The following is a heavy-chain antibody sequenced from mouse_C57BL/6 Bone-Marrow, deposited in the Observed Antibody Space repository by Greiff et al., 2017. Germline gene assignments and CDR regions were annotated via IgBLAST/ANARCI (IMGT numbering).Heavy chain of an antibody. J-gene: IGHJ2*01. V-gene: IGHV14-1*01. D-gene: IGHD1-3*01. CDR3: TTEWYFDY. Sequence: EVQLQQSGAELVRPGASVKLSCTASGFTINDYYMHWVKQRPEQGLEWIGGIDPEDGDTEYTPKFKGKATMTADTSSNTAYLQLSSLTSEDTAVYYCTTEWYFDYWGQGTTLTVSS. CDR1: GFTINDYY. CDR2: IDPEDGDT.